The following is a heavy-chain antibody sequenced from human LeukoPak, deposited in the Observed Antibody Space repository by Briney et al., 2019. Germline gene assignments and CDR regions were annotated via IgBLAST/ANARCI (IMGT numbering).Heavy chain of an antibody. J-gene: IGHJ4*02. CDR1: GYTFTSYD. CDR2: MNPDSGNT. V-gene: IGHV1-8*01. Sequence: ASVKVSCKASGYTFTSYDINWVRQATGQGLEWMGWMNPDSGNTGYAQKFQGRVTMTRNTSISTAYMELSSLRSEDTAVYYCARGNSSSWYVNDYWGQGTLVTVSS. CDR3: ARGNSSSWYVNDY. D-gene: IGHD6-13*01.